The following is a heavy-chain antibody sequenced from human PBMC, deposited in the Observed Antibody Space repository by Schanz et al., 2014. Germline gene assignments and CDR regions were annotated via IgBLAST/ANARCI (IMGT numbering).Heavy chain of an antibody. CDR3: ASSGAGYSSSWDFDY. D-gene: IGHD6-13*01. V-gene: IGHV1-2*02. CDR1: GYTFTDHY. J-gene: IGHJ4*02. Sequence: QVQLVQSGAEVKKPGASVKVSCKASGYTFTDHYMHWVRQAPGQGLEWMGWINPNSGDTKYAQKFQGRVTITADKSTFTAYMDVSSLRSEDTAVYYCASSGAGYSSSWDFDYWGQGTLVTVSS. CDR2: INPNSGDT.